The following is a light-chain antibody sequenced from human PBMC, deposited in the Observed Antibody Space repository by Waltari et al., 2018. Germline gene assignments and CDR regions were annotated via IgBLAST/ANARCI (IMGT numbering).Light chain of an antibody. J-gene: IGLJ2*01. CDR2: DVS. V-gene: IGLV2-14*01. Sequence: QSALTQPASVSGSPGPSVTNFCAGTSNDVGGYNSVSWYQEHPGQAPRVIIYDVSDRPSGVSDRFSGSKSGNTASLTISGLQAEDEADYYCSSQSSNDVVLFGGGTKLTVL. CDR1: SNDVGGYNS. CDR3: SSQSSNDVVL.